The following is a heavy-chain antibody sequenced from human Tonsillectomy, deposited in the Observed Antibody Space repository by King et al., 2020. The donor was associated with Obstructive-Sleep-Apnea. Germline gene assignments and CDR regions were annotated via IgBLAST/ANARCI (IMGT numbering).Heavy chain of an antibody. V-gene: IGHV4-4*07. CDR2: MYTSGST. J-gene: IGHJ6*02. CDR3: ARDNGSGSYYGMDV. CDR1: GGSISSYY. Sequence: VQLQESGPGLVKPSETLSLSCTVSGGSISSYYWSWIRQPAGKGLEWIGRMYTSGSTNYNPSLKSRVTMSVDTSKNQFSLKLSSVTAADTAVYYCARDNGSGSYYGMDVWGQGTTVTVSS. D-gene: IGHD3-10*01.